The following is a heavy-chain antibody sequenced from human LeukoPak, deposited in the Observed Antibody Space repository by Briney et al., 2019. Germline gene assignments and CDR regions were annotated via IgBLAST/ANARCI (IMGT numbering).Heavy chain of an antibody. CDR2: INHSGST. CDR3: AREPAYGSGSRAFDY. D-gene: IGHD3-10*01. J-gene: IGHJ4*02. Sequence: SETLSLTCAVSGDSISSYYWSWIRQPPGKGLEWIGEINHSGSTNYNPSLKSRVTISVDTSKNQFSLKLSSVTAADTAVYYCAREPAYGSGSRAFDYWGQGTLVTVSS. CDR1: GDSISSYY. V-gene: IGHV4-34*01.